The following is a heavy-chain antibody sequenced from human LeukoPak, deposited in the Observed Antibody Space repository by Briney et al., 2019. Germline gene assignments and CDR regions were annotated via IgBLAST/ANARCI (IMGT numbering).Heavy chain of an antibody. CDR1: GFTFNMYG. J-gene: IGHJ4*02. D-gene: IGHD6-13*01. Sequence: GGSLRLSCAASGFTFNMYGVSWVRQAPGKGLEWVSSISATSSFIYYADSVKGRFTSSRDNAKMTVYLQMNSLRLDDTAIYYCARGPYSSSWPDQFDYWGQGTLVTVSS. CDR2: ISATSSFI. V-gene: IGHV3-21*01. CDR3: ARGPYSSSWPDQFDY.